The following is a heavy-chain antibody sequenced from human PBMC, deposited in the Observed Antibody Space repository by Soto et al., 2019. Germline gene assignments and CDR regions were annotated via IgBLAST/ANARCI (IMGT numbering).Heavy chain of an antibody. CDR2: IYYSGST. D-gene: IGHD1-20*01. J-gene: IGHJ4*02. Sequence: SETLSLTCTVSGVSISSYYWSWIRQPPGKGLEWIGYIYYSGSTNYNPSLKSRVTISVDTSKNQFSLKLSSVTAADTAVHYCARRYGRNFDYWGQGTLVTVSS. V-gene: IGHV4-59*01. CDR3: ARRYGRNFDY. CDR1: GVSISSYY.